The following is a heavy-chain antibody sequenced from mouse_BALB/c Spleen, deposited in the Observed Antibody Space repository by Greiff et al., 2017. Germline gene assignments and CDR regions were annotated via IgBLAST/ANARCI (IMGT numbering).Heavy chain of an antibody. J-gene: IGHJ4*01. D-gene: IGHD2-1*01. V-gene: IGHV5-12-2*01. Sequence: EVKLEESGGGLVQPGGSLKLSCAASGFTFSSYTMSWVRQTPEKRLEWVANISNGGGSTYYPDTVKGRFTISRDNAKNTLYLQMSSLKSEDTAMYYWARHADGTVMDYWGQGTSVTVSS. CDR1: GFTFSSYT. CDR3: ARHADGTVMDY. CDR2: ISNGGGST.